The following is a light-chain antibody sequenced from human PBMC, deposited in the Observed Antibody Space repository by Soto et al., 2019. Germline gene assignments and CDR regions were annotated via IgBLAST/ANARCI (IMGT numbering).Light chain of an antibody. Sequence: DIQLTQSPSFLPASVGDRVTITCRASQGISSYLAWYQQKPGKAPKLLIYAASTLQRGVPSRFSGSKSGTEFTLTISSLQPEDFATYYCQQLYSYPRTFGQGTKLEIK. J-gene: IGKJ2*01. CDR3: QQLYSYPRT. V-gene: IGKV1-9*01. CDR1: QGISSY. CDR2: AAS.